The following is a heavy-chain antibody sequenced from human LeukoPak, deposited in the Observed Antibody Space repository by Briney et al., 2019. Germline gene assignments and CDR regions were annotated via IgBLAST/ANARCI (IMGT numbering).Heavy chain of an antibody. CDR1: GFTFGNYW. CDR2: IKGDGSHT. D-gene: IGHD3-9*01. J-gene: IGHJ5*01. CDR3: VRDWDHFDFDS. Sequence: GGSLRLSCAASGFTFGNYWMHWVRQAPGRGLVWVSRIKGDGSHTIYADSVKGRFTISRDNAKNTLYLQMKSLRAEDTAVYYCVRDWDHFDFDSWGQGTLVTVSS. V-gene: IGHV3-74*01.